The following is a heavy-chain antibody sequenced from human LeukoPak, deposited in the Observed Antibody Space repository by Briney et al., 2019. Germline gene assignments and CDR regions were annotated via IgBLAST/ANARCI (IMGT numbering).Heavy chain of an antibody. CDR1: GFTFSSYA. V-gene: IGHV3-23*01. CDR2: ISGSGGST. J-gene: IGHJ6*03. D-gene: IGHD2-2*01. CDR3: AKVRYCSSTSCYYYYYYYYMDV. Sequence: GGSLRLSCAASGFTFSSYAISWVRQAPGKGLEWVSAISGSGGSTYYADSVKGRFTISRDNSKNTLYLQMNSLRAEDTAVYYCAKVRYCSSTSCYYYYYYYYMDVWGKGTTVTVSS.